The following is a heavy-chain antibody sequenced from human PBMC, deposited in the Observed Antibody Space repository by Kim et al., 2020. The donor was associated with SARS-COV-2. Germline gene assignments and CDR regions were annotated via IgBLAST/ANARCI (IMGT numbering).Heavy chain of an antibody. CDR3: AKDFSTRLVIIPGRLYYFDY. V-gene: IGHV3-23*01. D-gene: IGHD3-9*01. J-gene: IGHJ4*02. Sequence: RFTISRDNSKNTLYLQMNSLRAEDTAVYYCAKDFSTRLVIIPGRLYYFDYWGQGTLVTVSS.